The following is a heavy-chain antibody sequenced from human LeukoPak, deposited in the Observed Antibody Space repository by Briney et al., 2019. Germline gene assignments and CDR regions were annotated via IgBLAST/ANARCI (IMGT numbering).Heavy chain of an antibody. CDR1: GFTFSNHW. D-gene: IGHD3-10*01. CDR3: ARDEKSVGGLRAPPAYYSDY. CDR2: IKQDGSEK. V-gene: IGHV3-7*03. J-gene: IGHJ4*02. Sequence: PGGSLRLSCAASGFTFSNHWMSWVRQAPGKGLEWVANIKQDGSEKYYVDSVKGRFTISRDNAKNSLYLQMNSLRAEDTAVYYCARDEKSVGGLRAPPAYYSDYWGQGTLVTVSS.